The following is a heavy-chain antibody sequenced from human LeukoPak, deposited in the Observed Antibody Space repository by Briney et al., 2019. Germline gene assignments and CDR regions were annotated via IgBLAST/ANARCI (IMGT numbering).Heavy chain of an antibody. CDR1: GGSISSHY. CDR2: IYYSGST. Sequence: SETLSLTCTVSGGSISSHYWSWIRQPPGKGLEWIGYIYYSGSTNYNPSLKSRVTISVDMSKNQFSLKLSSVTAADTAVYYCARGGYSSSWYYYYYMDVWGKGTTVTVSS. J-gene: IGHJ6*03. D-gene: IGHD6-13*01. V-gene: IGHV4-59*11. CDR3: ARGGYSSSWYYYYYMDV.